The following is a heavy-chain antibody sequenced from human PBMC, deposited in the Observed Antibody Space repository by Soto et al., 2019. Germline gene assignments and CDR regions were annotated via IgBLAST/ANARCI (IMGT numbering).Heavy chain of an antibody. CDR3: ASSPGSSWYSFDY. D-gene: IGHD6-13*01. Sequence: SGKVSCKASGGTFSSYAISWVRQAPGQGLEWMGGIIPIFGTANYAQKFQGRVTITVDESTSTAYMELSSLRSEDTAVYYCASSPGSSWYSFDYWGQGIQVTGS. J-gene: IGHJ4*02. CDR2: IIPIFGTA. V-gene: IGHV1-69*13. CDR1: GGTFSSYA.